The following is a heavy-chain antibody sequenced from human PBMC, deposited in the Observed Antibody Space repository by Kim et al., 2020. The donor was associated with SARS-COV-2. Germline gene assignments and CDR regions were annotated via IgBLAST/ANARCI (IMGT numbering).Heavy chain of an antibody. J-gene: IGHJ4*02. D-gene: IGHD6-13*01. V-gene: IGHV1-2*02. Sequence: KFQGRVTMTRDTSISTAYMELSRLRSDDTAVYYCARVPYSSSWFAPTFDYWGQGTLVTVSS. CDR3: ARVPYSSSWFAPTFDY.